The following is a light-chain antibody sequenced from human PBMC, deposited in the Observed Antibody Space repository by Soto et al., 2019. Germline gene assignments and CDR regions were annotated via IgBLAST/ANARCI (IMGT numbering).Light chain of an antibody. J-gene: IGKJ5*01. CDR1: QSGSSSN. CDR2: GAS. CDR3: QQYKNWPPIT. V-gene: IGKV3-15*01. Sequence: IVLMQSPGTLSQSPGQRPTLSCKAIQSGSSSNLGWYQQKPGQAPRLLIYGASTRATGIPARFSGSGCGTEFTLTISSLQSEDFAVYYCQQYKNWPPITFGQGTRLEIK.